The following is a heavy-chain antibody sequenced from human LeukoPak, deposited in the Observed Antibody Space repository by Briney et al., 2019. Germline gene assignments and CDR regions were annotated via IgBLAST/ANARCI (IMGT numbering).Heavy chain of an antibody. CDR1: GYRFTSDD. V-gene: IGHV1-8*01. Sequence: ASVKVSCKASGYRFTSDDISWVRQATGQGLEWMVWMNPNSGNTGYAQKFQGRVTMTRNTSTSTAYMELSSLRAEDTAVYYCARGKDLLGYWGQGTLVTVSS. J-gene: IGHJ4*02. CDR2: MNPNSGNT. D-gene: IGHD1-26*01. CDR3: ARGKDLLGY.